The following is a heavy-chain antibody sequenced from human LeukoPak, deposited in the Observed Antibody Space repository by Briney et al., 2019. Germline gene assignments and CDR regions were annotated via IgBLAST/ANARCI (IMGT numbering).Heavy chain of an antibody. D-gene: IGHD4-23*01. V-gene: IGHV4-59*01. CDR1: GGSISSYY. CDR2: IYYSGST. CDR3: ARTTVVTNFDY. J-gene: IGHJ4*02. Sequence: PSETLSLTCTVSGGSISSYYWSWIRQPPGKGLEWIGYIYYSGSTNYNPSLKSRVTISVDTSKNQFSLKLSSVTAADTAVYYCARTTVVTNFDYWGQGTLVTVSS.